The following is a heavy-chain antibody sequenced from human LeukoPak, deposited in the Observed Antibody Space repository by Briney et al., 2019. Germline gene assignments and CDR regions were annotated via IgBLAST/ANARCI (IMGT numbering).Heavy chain of an antibody. CDR3: ARDSWYSYVHEAWFDP. CDR2: INPNSGGT. D-gene: IGHD5-18*01. Sequence: AXVKVFCKASGYTFTGYYMHWVRQAPGQGLEWMGRINPNSGGTNYAQKFQGRVTMPRDTSISTAYLELSRLRSDDTAVYYCARDSWYSYVHEAWFDPWGQGTLVTVSS. J-gene: IGHJ5*02. CDR1: GYTFTGYY. V-gene: IGHV1-2*06.